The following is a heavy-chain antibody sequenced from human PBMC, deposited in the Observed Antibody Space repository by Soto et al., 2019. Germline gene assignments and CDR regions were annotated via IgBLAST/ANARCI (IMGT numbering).Heavy chain of an antibody. CDR1: GYSFTIYW. D-gene: IGHD3-22*01. Sequence: GESLKISCKGSGYSFTIYWNGWVRQMPGKGLEWMGIIYPGDSDNRYSPSFKGQVTTSADQSISTAYLQWSSQKDPATAMYYCATHVPLVYYDNSDYYYYVMDVWGQGTTVTVSS. CDR2: IYPGDSDN. CDR3: ATHVPLVYYDNSDYYYYVMDV. V-gene: IGHV5-51*01. J-gene: IGHJ6*02.